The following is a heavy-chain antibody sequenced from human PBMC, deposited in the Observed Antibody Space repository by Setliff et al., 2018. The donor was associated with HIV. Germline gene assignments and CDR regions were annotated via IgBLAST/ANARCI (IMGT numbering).Heavy chain of an antibody. CDR2: IKSKTDGGTT. CDR3: TTEKGGYYDLWSGYLNRPFDY. J-gene: IGHJ4*02. CDR1: GFTFSNAW. V-gene: IGHV3-15*01. Sequence: GGSLRLSCAASGFTFSNAWMSWVRQAPGKGLEWVGRIKSKTDGGTTDYAAPVKGRFTISRADSKNTLYLQMNSLKTEDTAVYYCTTEKGGYYDLWSGYLNRPFDYWGQGTLVTVSS. D-gene: IGHD3-3*01.